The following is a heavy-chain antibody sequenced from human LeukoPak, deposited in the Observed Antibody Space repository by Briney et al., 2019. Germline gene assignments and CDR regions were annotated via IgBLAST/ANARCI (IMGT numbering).Heavy chain of an antibody. CDR1: GYSFTNYW. CDR3: ARVGGNSFYYYYMDV. D-gene: IGHD4-23*01. Sequence: GESLKISCKGSGYSFTNYWIGWVRQMPGKGLEWMGIIYPGDSDTRYSPSFQGQVTISADKSISTAYLQWSNLKASDTAMYYCARVGGNSFYYYYMDVWGKGTTVTVSS. V-gene: IGHV5-51*01. J-gene: IGHJ6*03. CDR2: IYPGDSDT.